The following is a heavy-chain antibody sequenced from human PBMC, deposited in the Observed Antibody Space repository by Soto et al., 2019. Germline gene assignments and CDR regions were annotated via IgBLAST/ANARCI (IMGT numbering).Heavy chain of an antibody. J-gene: IGHJ4*02. CDR2: IYYSGST. V-gene: IGHV4-59*08. CDR3: ARSSYYGSALDY. D-gene: IGHD3-10*01. Sequence: PSETLSLACTVSGGSISSYYWSWIRQPPGKGLEWIGYIYYSGSTNYNPSLKSRVTISVDTSKNQFSLKLSSVTAADTAVYYCARSSYYGSALDYWGQGTLVTDSS. CDR1: GGSISSYY.